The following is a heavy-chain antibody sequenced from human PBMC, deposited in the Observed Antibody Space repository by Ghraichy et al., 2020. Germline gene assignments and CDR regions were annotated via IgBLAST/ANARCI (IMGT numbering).Heavy chain of an antibody. CDR2: ISGSGGST. CDR3: GFWSGYISPGYYYGMDV. V-gene: IGHV3-23*01. CDR1: GFTFSSYA. Sequence: GGSLRLSCAASGFTFSSYAMSWVRQAPGKGLEWVSAISGSGGSTYYADSVKGRFTISRDNSKNTLYLQMNSLRAEDTAVYYCGFWSGYISPGYYYGMDVWGQGTTVTVSS. D-gene: IGHD3-3*01. J-gene: IGHJ6*02.